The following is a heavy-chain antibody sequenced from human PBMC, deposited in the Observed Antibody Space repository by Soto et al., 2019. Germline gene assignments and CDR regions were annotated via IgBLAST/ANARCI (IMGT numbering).Heavy chain of an antibody. V-gene: IGHV3-23*01. CDR3: AKDYSNSSAYYSYAMDV. J-gene: IGHJ6*02. CDR2: ISGSGGST. D-gene: IGHD3-22*01. Sequence: GGSLRLSCAASGFTFSSCAMNWVRQAPGKGLHWVSAISGSGGSTYYADSVKGRFTISRDNSKNTLYLQLNSLRAEDTAVYYCAKDYSNSSAYYSYAMDVWGQGTTVTVSS. CDR1: GFTFSSCA.